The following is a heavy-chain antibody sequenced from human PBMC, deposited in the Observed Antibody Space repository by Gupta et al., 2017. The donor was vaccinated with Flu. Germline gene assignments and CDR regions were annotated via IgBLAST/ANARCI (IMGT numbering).Heavy chain of an antibody. CDR3: AKMSTWDYYGMDV. Sequence: QAPGKGLEWVSAISGSGGSTYYADSVKGRFTISRDNSKNTLYLQMNSLRAEDTAVYYCAKMSTWDYYGMDVWGQGTTVTVSS. V-gene: IGHV3-23*01. D-gene: IGHD3-16*01. J-gene: IGHJ6*02. CDR2: ISGSGGST.